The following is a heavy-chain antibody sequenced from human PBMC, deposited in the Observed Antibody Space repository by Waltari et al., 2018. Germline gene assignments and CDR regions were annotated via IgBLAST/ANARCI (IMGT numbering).Heavy chain of an antibody. CDR3: AKSRDGYNFFVY. Sequence: YIHWVRKAPGEGLEWMGWIHPDSGDTNYAQKFQSRVTMPGDTSMNTVYIELSSLRSDDTAIYYCAKSRDGYNFFVYWGQGALVVVSS. CDR2: IHPDSGDT. CDR1: Y. J-gene: IGHJ4*02. V-gene: IGHV1-2*02. D-gene: IGHD5-12*01.